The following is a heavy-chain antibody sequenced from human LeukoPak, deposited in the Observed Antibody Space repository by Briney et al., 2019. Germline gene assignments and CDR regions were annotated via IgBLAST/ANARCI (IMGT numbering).Heavy chain of an antibody. Sequence: GRSLRLSCAASGFTFSSYAMSWVRQAPGKGLEWVSAISGSGGSTYYADSVKGRFTISRDNSKNTLYLQMNSLRAEDTAVYYCAKAKDSSGYYSFDYWGQGTLVTVSS. CDR3: AKAKDSSGYYSFDY. J-gene: IGHJ4*02. V-gene: IGHV3-23*01. CDR1: GFTFSSYA. CDR2: ISGSGGST. D-gene: IGHD3-22*01.